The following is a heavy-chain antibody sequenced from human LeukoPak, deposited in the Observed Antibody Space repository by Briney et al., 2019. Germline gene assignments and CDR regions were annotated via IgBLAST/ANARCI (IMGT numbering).Heavy chain of an antibody. V-gene: IGHV1-8*01. D-gene: IGHD2-15*01. J-gene: IGHJ6*02. CDR1: GYTFTSYD. Sequence: ASVKVSCKASGYTFTSYDINWVRQATGQGLEWMGWMNPNSGNTGYAQKFQGRVTMTRNTSISTAYMELSSLRSEDKAVYYCARALGYCSGGSCSNYYYYGMDVWGQGTTVTVSS. CDR2: MNPNSGNT. CDR3: ARALGYCSGGSCSNYYYYGMDV.